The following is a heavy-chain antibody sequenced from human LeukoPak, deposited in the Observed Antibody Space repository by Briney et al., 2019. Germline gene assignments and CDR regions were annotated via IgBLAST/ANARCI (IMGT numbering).Heavy chain of an antibody. Sequence: ASVKVSCKASGYTFTGYYMHWVRQAPGQGLEWMGWINPNSGGTNYAQKFQGWVTMTRDTSISTAYMELSRLRSDDTAVYYCARDGRYCSGGSCYSDWGQGTLVTVSS. D-gene: IGHD2-15*01. CDR1: GYTFTGYY. J-gene: IGHJ4*02. CDR2: INPNSGGT. V-gene: IGHV1-2*04. CDR3: ARDGRYCSGGSCYSD.